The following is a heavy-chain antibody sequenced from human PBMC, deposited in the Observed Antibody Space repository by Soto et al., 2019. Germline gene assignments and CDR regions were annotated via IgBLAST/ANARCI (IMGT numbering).Heavy chain of an antibody. CDR1: RFPFSDYY. Sequence: GGSLRLSCAVSRFPFSDYYMAWIRQAPGKGLEWVSYISSSSNTIYYADSVKGRFTISRDNAKNSLYLEMNSLRAEDTAVYFCAIDGPGYRGNIFPPLDSGGKGTRVTVSS. D-gene: IGHD5-12*01. J-gene: IGHJ4*02. CDR3: AIDGPGYRGNIFPPLDS. V-gene: IGHV3-11*01. CDR2: ISSSSNTI.